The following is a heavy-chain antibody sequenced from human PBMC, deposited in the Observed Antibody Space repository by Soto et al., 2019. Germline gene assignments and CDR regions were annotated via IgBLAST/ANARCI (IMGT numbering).Heavy chain of an antibody. CDR3: VRQPGGVATPGDDY. Sequence: QVQLVHSGAEVKKPGASVKVSCEASGYNFDAFDIHWVRQAAGQGLEWMGWMNPRTGDTAFAKEFQDRVTMTSDTCRNTAYMEVSGLRSEDTAGYFCVRQPGGVATPGDDYWGQGTLVTVSS. D-gene: IGHD3-10*01. CDR1: GYNFDAFD. V-gene: IGHV1-8*02. CDR2: MNPRTGDT. J-gene: IGHJ4*02.